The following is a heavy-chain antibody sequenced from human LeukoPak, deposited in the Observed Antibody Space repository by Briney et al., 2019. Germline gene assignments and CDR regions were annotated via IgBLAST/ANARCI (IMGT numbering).Heavy chain of an antibody. CDR3: ARVNYYGSGSYYNPHFNWFDP. D-gene: IGHD3-10*01. CDR1: GGSFSGYY. J-gene: IGHJ5*02. V-gene: IGHV4-34*01. Sequence: PSETLSLTCAVYGGSFSGYYWSWIRQPPGKGLGWIGEINHSGSTNYNPSLKSRVTISVDTSKNQFSLKLSSVTAADTAVYYCARVNYYGSGSYYNPHFNWFDPWGQGTLVTVSS. CDR2: INHSGST.